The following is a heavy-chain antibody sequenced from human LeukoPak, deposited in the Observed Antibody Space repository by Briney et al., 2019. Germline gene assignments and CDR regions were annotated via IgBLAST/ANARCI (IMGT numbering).Heavy chain of an antibody. CDR2: IIPIFGTA. J-gene: IGHJ4*02. CDR3: ARSLRSTGGPIGY. V-gene: IGHV1-69*13. D-gene: IGHD1-14*01. CDR1: GGTFSSYA. Sequence: SVKVSCKASGGTFSSYAISWVRQAPGQGLEWMGGIIPIFGTANYAQKFQGRVTITADESTSTAYMELSSLRSEDTAVYYCARSLRSTGGPIGYWGQGTLVTVSS.